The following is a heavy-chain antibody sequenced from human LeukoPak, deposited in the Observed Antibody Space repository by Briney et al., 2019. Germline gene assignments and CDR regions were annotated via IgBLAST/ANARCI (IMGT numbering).Heavy chain of an antibody. CDR1: GGSISSSSYY. CDR2: IYYSGST. Sequence: SETLSLTCTVSGGSISSSSYYWGWIRQPPGKGLEWIGSIYYSGSTYYNPSLKSRVTISVDTSKNQFSLKLSSVTAADTAVYYCAREVVGATVDPWGQGTPVTVSS. J-gene: IGHJ5*02. V-gene: IGHV4-39*07. D-gene: IGHD1-26*01. CDR3: AREVVGATVDP.